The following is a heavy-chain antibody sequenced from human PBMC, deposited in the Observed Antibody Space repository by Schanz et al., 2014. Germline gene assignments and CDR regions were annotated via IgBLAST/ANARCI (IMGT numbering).Heavy chain of an antibody. CDR3: ARGGYCSRTSCYFKGGWFDP. J-gene: IGHJ5*02. Sequence: QVQLQESGPGLVKPSETLSLTCTVSGGSISSFYWSWIRQPAGKGLEGIGRIYTNGSTKYNPSLKSRVTRSVDTSKNQFPLKLSSVTAADTAVYYCARGGYCSRTSCYFKGGWFDPWGQGTLVTVSS. V-gene: IGHV4-4*07. CDR1: GGSISSFY. CDR2: IYTNGST. D-gene: IGHD2-2*01.